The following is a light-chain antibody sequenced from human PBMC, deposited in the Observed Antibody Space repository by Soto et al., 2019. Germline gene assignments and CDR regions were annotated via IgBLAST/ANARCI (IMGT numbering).Light chain of an antibody. V-gene: IGLV1-40*01. J-gene: IGLJ2*01. CDR3: QSYDSSLSGYVV. Sequence: QSVLTQPPSVSGATRQRVTISCTGSSSNIGAGYDVHWYQQLPGTAPKLLIYGNSNRPSGVPDRFSGSKSGTSASLAITGLQAEDEADYYCQSYDSSLSGYVVFGGGTKLTVL. CDR1: SSNIGAGYD. CDR2: GNS.